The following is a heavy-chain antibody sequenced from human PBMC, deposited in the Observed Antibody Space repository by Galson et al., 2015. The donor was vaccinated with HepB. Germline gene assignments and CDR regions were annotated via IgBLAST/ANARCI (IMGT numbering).Heavy chain of an antibody. CDR3: TRGPRGGYLGGS. D-gene: IGHD4-23*01. CDR1: GYTFTSYD. CDR2: MNPSGGDT. Sequence: SVKVSCKASGYTFTSYDVNWVRQATGQGLEWMGWMNPSGGDTGYAQKFQGRVTMTRDTSINTAYMELSSLTSEDTAVYYCTRGPRGGYLGGSWGQGTQVTVSS. V-gene: IGHV1-8*01. J-gene: IGHJ5*02.